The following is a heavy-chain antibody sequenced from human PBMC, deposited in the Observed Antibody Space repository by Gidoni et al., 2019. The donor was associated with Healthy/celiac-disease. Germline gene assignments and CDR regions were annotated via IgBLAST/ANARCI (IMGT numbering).Heavy chain of an antibody. CDR2: MNPNSGNT. V-gene: IGHV1-8*01. D-gene: IGHD6-19*01. J-gene: IGHJ2*01. Sequence: QVQLVQSGAEVKKPGASVKVSCKASGSTFTSYDIKWVRQATGQGLEWMGWMNPNSGNTGYEQKFQGRVTMTRNTSISTAYMELSSLRSEDTAVYYCARSPDQGWLSFWYFDLWGRGTLVTVSS. CDR3: ARSPDQGWLSFWYFDL. CDR1: GSTFTSYD.